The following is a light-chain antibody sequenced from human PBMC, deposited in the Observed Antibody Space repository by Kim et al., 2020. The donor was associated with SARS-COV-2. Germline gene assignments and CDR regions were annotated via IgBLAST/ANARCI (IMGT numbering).Light chain of an antibody. CDR2: GAS. Sequence: GERAALAWGAGGGGGRSVAWYQQRPGQAPRLLIYGASTRATDTPARFSGSGSGTEFTLTISSLQSEDFAVYYCQRCNNWPYTFGQGTKLEI. CDR1: GGGGRS. V-gene: IGKV3-15*01. CDR3: QRCNNWPYT. J-gene: IGKJ2*01.